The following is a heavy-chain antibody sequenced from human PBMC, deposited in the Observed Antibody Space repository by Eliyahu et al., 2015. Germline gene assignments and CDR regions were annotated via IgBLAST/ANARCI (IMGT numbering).Heavy chain of an antibody. D-gene: IGHD5/OR15-5a*01. CDR3: AREMSKAYDL. CDR1: GFTFSSYW. J-gene: IGHJ2*01. Sequence: EVQLVESGGGLVQPGGSLXLSCGAXGFTFSSYWMNWVRQAXGKGLEWVANIKEDGRENYYVDSVKGRFTISRDNAKNSLYLQMNSLRAEDTAVYYCAREMSKAYDLWGRGTLVTVSS. V-gene: IGHV3-7*01. CDR2: IKEDGREN.